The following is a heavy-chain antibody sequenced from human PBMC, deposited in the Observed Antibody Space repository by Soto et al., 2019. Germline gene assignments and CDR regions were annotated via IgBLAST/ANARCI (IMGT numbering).Heavy chain of an antibody. CDR3: ARDGVAAGLYLDN. V-gene: IGHV3-7*01. CDR1: GFVFRSYW. J-gene: IGHJ4*02. D-gene: IGHD2-15*01. CDR2: INQDGSEK. Sequence: GGSLRLSCAASGFVFRSYWMSWVRQAPGKGLEWVANINQDGSEKYYVDSVRGRFIISRDNAENSLYLQMNSLRAEDTALYYCARDGVAAGLYLDNWGQGTQVTVSS.